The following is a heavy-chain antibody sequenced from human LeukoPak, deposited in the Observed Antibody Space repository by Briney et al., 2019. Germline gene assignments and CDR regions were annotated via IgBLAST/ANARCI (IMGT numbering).Heavy chain of an antibody. D-gene: IGHD2-15*01. J-gene: IGHJ5*02. CDR1: TGSISSSSYY. V-gene: IGHV4-39*01. CDR2: IYYSEST. CDR3: ARLIAVGYNWFVP. Sequence: SDTLSVTCTVSTGSISSSSYYWGWIRQPPGKGLEWIGSIYYSESTYYNPSLKNRVTVSVDTPKNQLSLTLTSVTAADTPVSYCARLIAVGYNWFVPGGERPVVSVSS.